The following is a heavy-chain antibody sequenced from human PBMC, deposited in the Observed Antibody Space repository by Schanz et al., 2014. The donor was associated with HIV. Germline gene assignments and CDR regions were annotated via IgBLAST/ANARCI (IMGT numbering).Heavy chain of an antibody. D-gene: IGHD3-10*01. Sequence: QLLESGGGLVQPGGSLRLSCAASGFTFSRYWMTWVRQAPGKGLEWVALIYYDGTNKYYTDSVKGRFTISRDNSKNTLYLQMNSLRAEDTSVYYCARGFQGFDYWGQGTLVTVSS. V-gene: IGHV3-33*08. J-gene: IGHJ4*02. CDR1: GFTFSRYW. CDR3: ARGFQGFDY. CDR2: IYYDGTNK.